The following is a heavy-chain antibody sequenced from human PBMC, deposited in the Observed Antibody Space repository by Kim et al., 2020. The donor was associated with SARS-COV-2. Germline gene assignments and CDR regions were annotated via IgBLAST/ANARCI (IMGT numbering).Heavy chain of an antibody. Sequence: VKGQFTISRDNAKNSLYLQINSLRVEDTAVYYCASGGTRGFGERYTRLDYWGQGTLVTVSS. V-gene: IGHV3-11*06. J-gene: IGHJ4*02. D-gene: IGHD3-10*01. CDR3: ASGGTRGFGERYTRLDY.